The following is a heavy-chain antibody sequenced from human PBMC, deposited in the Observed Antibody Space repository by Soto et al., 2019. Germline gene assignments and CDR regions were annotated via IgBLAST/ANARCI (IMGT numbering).Heavy chain of an antibody. CDR3: ARTIIIRYFEN. CDR1: GFTFSHFW. Sequence: EVQLVQSGGGLVQPGGSLRLSCEASGFTFSHFWMSWVRQATGKGLEWVAFIDQGGLETHDADSVKGRLTLSRDNAKNTVLVERRSLRAEDTAMYYCARTIIIRYFENWGQGTQVTVSS. V-gene: IGHV3-7*03. CDR2: IDQGGLET. J-gene: IGHJ4*02. D-gene: IGHD3-10*01.